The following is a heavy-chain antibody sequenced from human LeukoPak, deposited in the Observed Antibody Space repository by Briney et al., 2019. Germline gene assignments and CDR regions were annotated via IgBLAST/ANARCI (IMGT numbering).Heavy chain of an antibody. J-gene: IGHJ4*02. V-gene: IGHV4-39*01. CDR1: GGSISSRPYY. Sequence: SETLSLTCTVSGGSISSRPYYWGWVRQPPGKGLEWIGRISYSGSIHYNPSLKSRDTISVDTSKNHFSLRLSSATAADTAVYYCATLEIGDYYFDYWGQGTLVTVSS. D-gene: IGHD2-21*01. CDR2: ISYSGSI. CDR3: ATLEIGDYYFDY.